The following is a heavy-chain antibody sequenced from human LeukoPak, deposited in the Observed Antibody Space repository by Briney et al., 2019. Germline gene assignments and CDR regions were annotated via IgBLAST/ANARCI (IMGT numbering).Heavy chain of an antibody. CDR3: ARDREGGYNYDAFDI. CDR1: GFTFSSYA. CDR2: ISYDGSNK. J-gene: IGHJ3*02. D-gene: IGHD5-24*01. Sequence: GGSLRLSCAASGFTFSSYAMPWVRQAPGKGLEWVAVISYDGSNKYYADSVKGRFTISRDNSKNTLYLQMNSLRAEDTAVYYCARDREGGYNYDAFDIWGQGTMVTVSS. V-gene: IGHV3-30-3*01.